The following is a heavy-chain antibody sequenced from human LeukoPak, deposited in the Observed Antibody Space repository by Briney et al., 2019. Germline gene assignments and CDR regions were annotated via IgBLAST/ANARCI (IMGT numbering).Heavy chain of an antibody. CDR2: LLFDENSQ. Sequence: GGSLRLSCAASGFTFSSYTFHWVRQAPGRGLEWVAVLLFDENSQHYAHSVKGRFTISRDKSRNTLYLQMSGLRAEDTAVYFCAREDSSGISAFDIWGQGTMVTVSS. CDR3: AREDSSGISAFDI. D-gene: IGHD2-15*01. J-gene: IGHJ3*02. CDR1: GFTFSSYT. V-gene: IGHV3-30*04.